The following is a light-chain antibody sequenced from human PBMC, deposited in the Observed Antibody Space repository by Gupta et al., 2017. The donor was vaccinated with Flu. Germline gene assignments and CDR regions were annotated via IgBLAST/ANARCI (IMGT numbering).Light chain of an antibody. CDR1: SNDVGGSNR. CDR2: DVT. CDR3: SSHAGRGTWV. Sequence: SAPTQARSVSGSPGPSVTISCTGSSNDVGGSNRVSCYQQRPGKAPKLILYDVTGRPSGVPDRFSGSKSGNTASLTISGLQAEDEADYYCSSHAGRGTWVFGTGTKVTVL. V-gene: IGLV2-11*01. J-gene: IGLJ1*01.